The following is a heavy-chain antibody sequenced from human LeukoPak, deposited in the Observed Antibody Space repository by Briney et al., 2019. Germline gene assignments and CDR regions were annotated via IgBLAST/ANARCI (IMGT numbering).Heavy chain of an antibody. J-gene: IGHJ6*02. CDR3: ARDIRSDYYYGMDV. CDR1: GFTFSSYG. D-gene: IGHD6-19*01. V-gene: IGHV3-33*01. CDR2: IWYDGSNK. Sequence: GGSLRLSCAASGFTFSSYGMHWVGQAPGKGLEWVAVIWYDGSNKYYADSVKGRFTISRDNSKNTLYLQMNSLRAEDTAVYYCARDIRSDYYYGMDVWGQGTTVTVSS.